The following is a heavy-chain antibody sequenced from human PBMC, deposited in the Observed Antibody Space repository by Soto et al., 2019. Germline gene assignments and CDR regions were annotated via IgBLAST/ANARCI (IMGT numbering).Heavy chain of an antibody. CDR2: ISSSSSYI. J-gene: IGHJ4*02. CDR3: ARHGLGYSTNGVSYPIDY. CDR1: GFTFSSYS. V-gene: IGHV3-21*01. D-gene: IGHD2-8*01. Sequence: GGSLRLSCAASGFTFSSYSMNWVRQAPGKGLEWGSSISSSSSYIYYADSVKGRFTISRDNAKNSLYLQMNSLRAEDTAVYYCARHGLGYSTNGVSYPIDYWGQGTLVHVSS.